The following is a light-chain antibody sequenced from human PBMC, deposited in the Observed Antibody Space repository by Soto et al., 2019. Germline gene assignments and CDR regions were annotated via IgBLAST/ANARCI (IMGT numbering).Light chain of an antibody. V-gene: IGLV2-18*02. CDR1: SSDVGSYNR. J-gene: IGLJ1*01. CDR3: SSYTSSSEGV. Sequence: QSALTQPPSVSGSPGQSVTISCTGTSSDVGSYNRVSWYQQPPGTAPKLMIYEVSNRPSGVPDRFSGSKSGNTASLTISGLQAEDEADYYCSSYTSSSEGVFGTETNFTVL. CDR2: EVS.